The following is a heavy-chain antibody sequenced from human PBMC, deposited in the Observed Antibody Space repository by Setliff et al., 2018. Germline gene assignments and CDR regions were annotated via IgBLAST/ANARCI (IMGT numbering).Heavy chain of an antibody. V-gene: IGHV4-59*12. CDR1: GGSISSYY. CDR3: AREQWLDPPGYYYMDV. CDR2: VYYSGDT. D-gene: IGHD6-19*01. Sequence: SETLSLTCTVSGGSISSYYWSWIRQPPGKGLEWIGYVYYSGDTNYNPSLKSRLTISVDTSSNQFSLKLSSVTAADTAVYYCAREQWLDPPGYYYMDVWAKGTTVTVSS. J-gene: IGHJ6*03.